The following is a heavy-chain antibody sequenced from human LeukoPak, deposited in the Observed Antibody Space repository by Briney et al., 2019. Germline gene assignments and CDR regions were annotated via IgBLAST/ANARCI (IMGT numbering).Heavy chain of an antibody. CDR2: ISRSSSFI. CDR1: GFTLSSYS. J-gene: IGHJ6*03. V-gene: IGHV3-21*01. CDR3: ARDDGNYYYYMDV. Sequence: PGGSLRLSCAASGFTLSSYSMNWVRQAPGKGLEWVSSISRSSSFIYYADSVKGRFTISRDNAKNTLYLQMNSLRAEDTAVYYCARDDGNYYYYMDVWGKGTTVTVSS. D-gene: IGHD4-17*01.